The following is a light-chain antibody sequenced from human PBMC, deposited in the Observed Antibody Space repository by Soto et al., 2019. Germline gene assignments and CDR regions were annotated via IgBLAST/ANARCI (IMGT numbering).Light chain of an antibody. Sequence: EVVMTQSPATLSVSPGERATLSCRASESVSRNLAWYQQKPGQAPRLLIYDASTRATGIPDRFSGGGSGTDFTLTISSLEPEDFAVYYCQQYNNWPRTFGQGTKVDIK. V-gene: IGKV3-15*01. CDR2: DAS. CDR3: QQYNNWPRT. CDR1: ESVSRN. J-gene: IGKJ1*01.